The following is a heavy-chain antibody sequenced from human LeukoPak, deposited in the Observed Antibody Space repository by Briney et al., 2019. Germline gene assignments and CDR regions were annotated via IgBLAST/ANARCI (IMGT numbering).Heavy chain of an antibody. D-gene: IGHD4-17*01. CDR3: ARVDGDYVRGYYYYYMDV. CDR1: GYTFTSYG. J-gene: IGHJ6*03. Sequence: EASVKVSCKASGYTFTSYGMSWVRQAPGQGLEWMGWISAYNGDTKYAQKLEGRVTMTTDTSTSTAYMELRSLRSEDTAVYYCARVDGDYVRGYYYYYMDVWGKGTTVTVSS. V-gene: IGHV1-18*01. CDR2: ISAYNGDT.